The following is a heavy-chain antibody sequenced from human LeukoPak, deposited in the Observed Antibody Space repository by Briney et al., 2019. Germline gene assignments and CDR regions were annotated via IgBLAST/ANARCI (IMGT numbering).Heavy chain of an antibody. CDR2: MNPNSGNT. J-gene: IGHJ5*02. D-gene: IGHD4-23*01. CDR3: ARERPVVRDSKKWFDP. Sequence: ASVKVSCKASGYTFTSYDINWVRQATGQGLEWMGWMNPNSGNTGYAQKFQGRVTITRNTSISTAYMELSSLRSEDTAVYYCARERPVVRDSKKWFDPWGQGTLVTVSS. V-gene: IGHV1-8*03. CDR1: GYTFTSYD.